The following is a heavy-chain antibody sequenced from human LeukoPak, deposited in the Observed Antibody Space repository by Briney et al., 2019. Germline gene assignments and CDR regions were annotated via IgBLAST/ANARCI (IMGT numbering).Heavy chain of an antibody. Sequence: SVKVSCKASGGTFSSYAISWVRQAPGQGLEWMGRIIPILGIANYAQKFQGRVTITADKSTSTAYMELSSLRSEDTAVYYCARVGQYSGCDYVGSYFDYWGQGTLGTVSS. J-gene: IGHJ4*02. CDR1: GGTFSSYA. D-gene: IGHD5-12*01. CDR3: ARVGQYSGCDYVGSYFDY. V-gene: IGHV1-69*04. CDR2: IIPILGIA.